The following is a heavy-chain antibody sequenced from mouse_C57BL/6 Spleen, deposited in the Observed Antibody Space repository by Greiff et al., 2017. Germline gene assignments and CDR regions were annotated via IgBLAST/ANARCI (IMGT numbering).Heavy chain of an antibody. D-gene: IGHD1-2*01. CDR2: IDPSDSYT. Sequence: QVQLKQPGAELVKPGASVKLSCKASGYTFTSYWMQWVKQRPGQGLEWIGEIDPSDSYTNYNQKFKGKATLTVDTSSSTAYMQLSSLTSEDSAVYYCARWDYGRNYFDYWGQGTTLTVSS. CDR3: ARWDYGRNYFDY. V-gene: IGHV1-50*01. J-gene: IGHJ2*01. CDR1: GYTFTSYW.